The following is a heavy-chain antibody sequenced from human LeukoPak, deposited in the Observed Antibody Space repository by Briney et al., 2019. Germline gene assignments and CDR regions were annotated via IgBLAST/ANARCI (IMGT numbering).Heavy chain of an antibody. CDR2: INAGNGNT. J-gene: IGHJ4*02. V-gene: IGHV1-3*01. D-gene: IGHD3-22*01. Sequence: ASVKVSFKASGYTFTSYAMHWVRQAPGQRLEWMGWINAGNGNTKYSQKFQGRVTITRDTSASTAYMELSSLRSEDTAVYYCASPGRRYDSSGFYFDYWGQGTLVTVSS. CDR3: ASPGRRYDSSGFYFDY. CDR1: GYTFTSYA.